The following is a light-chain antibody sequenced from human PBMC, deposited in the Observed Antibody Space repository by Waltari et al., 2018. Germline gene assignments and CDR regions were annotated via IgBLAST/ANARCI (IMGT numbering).Light chain of an antibody. V-gene: IGKV2D-29*01. CDR2: EVS. CDR1: ESLLFSDGKTY. Sequence: EIVMTLTPVSLSVTPGQPASLACKSSESLLFSDGKTYFQWYLQKPGQPPQLLIYEVSNLFSGVPDRFSGSGSGTDFTLNISRVEAEDVGVYYCMQSLQRPYTFGGGTKVEIK. CDR3: MQSLQRPYT. J-gene: IGKJ4*01.